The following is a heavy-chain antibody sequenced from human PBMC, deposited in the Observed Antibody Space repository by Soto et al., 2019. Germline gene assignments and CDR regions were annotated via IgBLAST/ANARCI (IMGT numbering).Heavy chain of an antibody. J-gene: IGHJ4*02. CDR3: AREDSIIIPAVSDF. CDR2: ISKSDYT. D-gene: IGHD2-2*01. Sequence: GGALRLSCTVSGYAVNNYGINGVRQAPGKGLEWVSSISKSDYTYYSDSVKGRFTISRDNAKNSVSLQMNTLRVEDTAVYYCAREDSIIIPAVSDFWGQGTLGTVSS. V-gene: IGHV3-21*01. CDR1: GYAVNNYG.